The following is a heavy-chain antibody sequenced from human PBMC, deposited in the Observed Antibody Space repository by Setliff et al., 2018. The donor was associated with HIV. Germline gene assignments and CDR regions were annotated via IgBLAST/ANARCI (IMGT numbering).Heavy chain of an antibody. V-gene: IGHV1-69*13. D-gene: IGHD4-4*01. CDR1: GGTFSSYT. J-gene: IGHJ3*02. CDR2: IIPIFGTT. CDR3: SMSMTTYPVSRAFDI. Sequence: GASVKVSCKASGGTFSSYTISWVRQAPGQGLEWMGGIIPIFGTTNYAQKFQGRVTITADESTSTAYMELSSLRSEDTAVYYCSMSMTTYPVSRAFDILGQGTMVTVSS.